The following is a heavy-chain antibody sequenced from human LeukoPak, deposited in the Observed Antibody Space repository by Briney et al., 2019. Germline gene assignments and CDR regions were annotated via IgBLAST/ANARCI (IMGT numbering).Heavy chain of an antibody. CDR1: GGSFSGYY. V-gene: IGHV4-34*01. J-gene: IGHJ4*02. CDR3: ARHDQYQRNYFDY. D-gene: IGHD2-2*01. CDR2: INHSGST. Sequence: SETLSLTCAVYGGSFSGYYWSWIRQPPGKGLEWIGEINHSGSTNYNPSLKSRVTISVDTSKNQFSLKLSSVTAADTAVYYCARHDQYQRNYFDYWGQGTLVTVSS.